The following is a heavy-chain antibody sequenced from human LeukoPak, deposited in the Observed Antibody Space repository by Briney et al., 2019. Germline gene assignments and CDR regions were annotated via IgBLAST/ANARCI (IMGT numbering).Heavy chain of an antibody. CDR3: ARMMSSSWTLAWYFDY. J-gene: IGHJ4*02. Sequence: SETLSLTRTVSGGSISSYFWSWIRQPPGKGLEWIGYIYYSGSTNYTPSLKSRVTISVDTSKNQFSLKLSSVTAADTAVYYCARMMSSSWTLAWYFDYWGRGTLVTVSS. D-gene: IGHD6-13*01. CDR1: GGSISSYF. CDR2: IYYSGST. V-gene: IGHV4-59*12.